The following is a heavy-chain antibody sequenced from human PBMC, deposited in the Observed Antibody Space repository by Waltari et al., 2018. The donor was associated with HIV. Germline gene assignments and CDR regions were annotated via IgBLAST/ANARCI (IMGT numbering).Heavy chain of an antibody. J-gene: IGHJ4*02. V-gene: IGHV3-74*01. CDR2: INSDGTST. CDR3: TRSKMGATDY. D-gene: IGHD1-26*01. Sequence: DVQLVESGGGLVQPGGSLRLSCAASGFTFSSYWMHWVRQGPGKGLVWVSRINSDGTSTTYADSVRGRFTISRDNAKNTVYLQMNSLRAEDTAVYYCTRSKMGATDYWGQGTLVTVSS. CDR1: GFTFSSYW.